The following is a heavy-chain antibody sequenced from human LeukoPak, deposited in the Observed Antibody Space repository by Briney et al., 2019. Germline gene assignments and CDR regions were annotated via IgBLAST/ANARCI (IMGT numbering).Heavy chain of an antibody. CDR3: AKPYCSGGSCYHSGYYYYYMDV. CDR1: GFTFSSYA. J-gene: IGHJ6*03. V-gene: IGHV3-23*01. CDR2: ISGSGGST. D-gene: IGHD2-15*01. Sequence: PGGSLRLSCAASGFTFSSYAMSWVRQAPGKGLEWVSAISGSGGSTYYADSVKGRFTISRDNSKNTLYPQMNSLRAEDTAVYYCAKPYCSGGSCYHSGYYYYYMDVWGKGTTVSVSS.